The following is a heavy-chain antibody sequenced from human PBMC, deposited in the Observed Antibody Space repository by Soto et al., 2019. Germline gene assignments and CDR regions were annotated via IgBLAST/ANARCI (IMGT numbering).Heavy chain of an antibody. V-gene: IGHV1-69*08. CDR3: AGDRTIAAAGSAVGLDA. CDR1: GGTFSSYT. Sequence: QVQLVQSGAEVKKPGSSVKVSCKASGGTFSSYTISWVRQAPGQGLEWMGRIIPILGIANYAQKFQGRVTITADKSPSTDYKKLSSLRSEDTALYYCAGDRTIAAAGSAVGLDAGGQGTLVTVSS. CDR2: IIPILGIA. J-gene: IGHJ5*02. D-gene: IGHD6-13*01.